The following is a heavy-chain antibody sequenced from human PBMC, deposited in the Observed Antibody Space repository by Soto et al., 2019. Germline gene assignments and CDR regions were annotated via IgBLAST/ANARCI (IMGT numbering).Heavy chain of an antibody. CDR2: IIPYYNTL. CDR1: EGTFNSYA. Sequence: QAQVVQSGAEGRKPGSSVKLSCKASEGTFNSYAIAWVRQAPGQGLEWMGGIIPYYNTLNYAQKFQDRVTIPADDSTNTVYMELSSLRSDDTAVYFCASGASRWYPYFFDSWAQGTLVTVSS. CDR3: ASGASRWYPYFFDS. V-gene: IGHV1-69*01. J-gene: IGHJ4*02. D-gene: IGHD6-13*01.